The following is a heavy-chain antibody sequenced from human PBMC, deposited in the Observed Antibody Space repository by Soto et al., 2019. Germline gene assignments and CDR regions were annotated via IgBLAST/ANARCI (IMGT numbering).Heavy chain of an antibody. Sequence: PGGSLRLSCAASGFTFSSYAMSWVRQAPGKGLEWVSRINSDGSSTSYADSVKGRFTISRDNAKNTLYLQMNSLRAEDTAVYYCARDLRVFIAVAGNWGQGTLVTVSS. CDR1: GFTFSSYA. V-gene: IGHV3-74*01. D-gene: IGHD6-19*01. CDR3: ARDLRVFIAVAGN. J-gene: IGHJ4*02. CDR2: INSDGSST.